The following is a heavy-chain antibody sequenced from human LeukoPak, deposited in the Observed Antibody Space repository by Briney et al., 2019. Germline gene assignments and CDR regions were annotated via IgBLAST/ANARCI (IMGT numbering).Heavy chain of an antibody. CDR3: ARDRGPPYYYYYYGMDV. CDR1: GGPIISYY. J-gene: IGHJ6*02. CDR2: IYYSGST. D-gene: IGHD3-10*01. Sequence: SETLSLTCTVSGGPIISYYWSWIRQPPRPRLEWLGYIYYSGSTNYTPSLKSRVTISVDTSKNQYSLKLSSVTAADTAVYYCARDRGPPYYYYYYGMDVWGQGTTVTVSS. V-gene: IGHV4-59*01.